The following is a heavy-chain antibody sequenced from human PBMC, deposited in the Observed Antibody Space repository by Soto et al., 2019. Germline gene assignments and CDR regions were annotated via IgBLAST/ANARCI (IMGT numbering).Heavy chain of an antibody. CDR2: FFSDAER. CDR3: ARMDGDYNYYGLDV. D-gene: IGHD4-17*01. V-gene: IGHV2-26*01. Sequence: QVTLKESGPVLVKPTETLTLTCSVSGFSLTNGRMGVSWIRQPPGKALEWLAHFFSDAERSYSTSMQSRLNMYKDSSGSQVVLTMTNMAPADTATYFCARMDGDYNYYGLDVWGHGIAATVSS. J-gene: IGHJ6*02. CDR1: GFSLTNGRMG.